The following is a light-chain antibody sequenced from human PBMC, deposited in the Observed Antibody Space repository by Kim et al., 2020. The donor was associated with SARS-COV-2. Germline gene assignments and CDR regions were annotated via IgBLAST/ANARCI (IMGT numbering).Light chain of an antibody. CDR2: DAS. V-gene: IGKV1-5*01. CDR1: QSISNW. Sequence: SASVGDRVTISCRASQSISNWLAWYQQKPGKAPKLLIYDASSLQSGVPSRFSGSGSGTEFTLTISSLQPDDFATYYCQQYDTSYTFGQGTKLEI. J-gene: IGKJ2*01. CDR3: QQYDTSYT.